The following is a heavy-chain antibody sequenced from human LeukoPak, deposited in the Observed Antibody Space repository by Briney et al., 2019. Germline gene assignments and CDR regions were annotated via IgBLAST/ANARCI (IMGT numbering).Heavy chain of an antibody. V-gene: IGHV3-11*04. Sequence: PGGSLRLSCAASGFTFSDYNMRWIRQAPGKGLEWVSSISRSGSTKYYADSVKGRFTISRDNAKNTLYLQMNSLRAEDTAVYYCAKDRDYYDSSGYDYWGQGTLVTVSS. J-gene: IGHJ4*02. CDR1: GFTFSDYN. D-gene: IGHD3-22*01. CDR2: ISRSGSTK. CDR3: AKDRDYYDSSGYDY.